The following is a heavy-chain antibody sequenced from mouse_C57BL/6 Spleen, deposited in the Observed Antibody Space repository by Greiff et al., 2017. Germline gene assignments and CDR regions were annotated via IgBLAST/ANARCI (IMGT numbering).Heavy chain of an antibody. J-gene: IGHJ3*01. Sequence: QVQLQQPGAELVKPGASVKMSCKASGYTFTSYWITWVKQRPGQGLEWIGDIYPGSGSTNYNEKFKSKDTLTVDTSSSTAYMQLSSLTSEYSAVYYCARDYYGSSPAWFAYWGQGTLVTVSA. CDR3: ARDYYGSSPAWFAY. CDR1: GYTFTSYW. CDR2: IYPGSGST. V-gene: IGHV1-55*01. D-gene: IGHD1-1*01.